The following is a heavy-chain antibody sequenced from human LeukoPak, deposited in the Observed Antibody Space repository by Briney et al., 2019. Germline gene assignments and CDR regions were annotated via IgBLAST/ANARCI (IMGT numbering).Heavy chain of an antibody. V-gene: IGHV4-59*08. D-gene: IGHD2-21*01. Sequence: SETLSLTCTVSGDSISSHYWSWIRQPPGKGLEWIGYIYYSGSTYYNPSLKSRVTISVDTSKNQFSLKLSSVTAADTAVYYCARAHEFQHYFDYWGQGTLVTVSS. CDR2: IYYSGST. CDR1: GDSISSHY. CDR3: ARAHEFQHYFDY. J-gene: IGHJ4*02.